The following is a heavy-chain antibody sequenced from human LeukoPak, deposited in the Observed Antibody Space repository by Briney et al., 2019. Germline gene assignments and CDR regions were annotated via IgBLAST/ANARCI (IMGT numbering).Heavy chain of an antibody. D-gene: IGHD3-22*01. J-gene: IGHJ3*02. CDR3: AKDQSITMISHDAFDI. CDR2: IKQDGSEK. CDR1: GFTFSSYW. V-gene: IGHV3-7*03. Sequence: GGSLRLSCAASGFTFSSYWMSWVRQAPGKGLEWVANIKQDGSEKYYVESVKGRFTISRDNSKNTLYLQMNSLRAEDTAVYYCAKDQSITMISHDAFDIWGQGTMVTVSS.